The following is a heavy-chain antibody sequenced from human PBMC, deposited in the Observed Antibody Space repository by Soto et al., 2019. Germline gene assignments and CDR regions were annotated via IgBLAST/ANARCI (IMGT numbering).Heavy chain of an antibody. Sequence: GASVKVSCKVSGYTLTELSMHWVRQAPGKGLEWMGGFDPEDGETIYAQRFQGRVTMTEDTSTNTAYMELRSLRSDDTAVYYCAREWDGSSSGLDWFDPWGQGTLVTVSS. CDR3: AREWDGSSSGLDWFDP. CDR2: FDPEDGET. CDR1: GYTLTELS. J-gene: IGHJ5*02. V-gene: IGHV1-24*01. D-gene: IGHD6-6*01.